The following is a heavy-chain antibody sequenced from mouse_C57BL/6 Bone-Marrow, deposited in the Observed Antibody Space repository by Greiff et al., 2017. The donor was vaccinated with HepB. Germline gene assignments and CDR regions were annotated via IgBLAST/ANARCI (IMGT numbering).Heavy chain of an antibody. J-gene: IGHJ3*01. V-gene: IGHV15-2*01. Sequence: QVQLQQSGSELRSPGSSVKLSCKDFDSEVFPIAYMSWVRQKPGHGFEWIGGILPSIGSTIYGEKFEDKATLDADTLSNTAYLELNSLTSEDSAIYYCARPHYDGSSYGFAYWGQGTLVTVSA. CDR3: ARPHYDGSSYGFAY. CDR2: ILPSIGST. D-gene: IGHD1-1*01. CDR1: DSEVFPIAY.